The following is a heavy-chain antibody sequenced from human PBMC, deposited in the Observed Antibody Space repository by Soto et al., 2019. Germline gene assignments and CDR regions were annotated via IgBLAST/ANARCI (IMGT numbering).Heavy chain of an antibody. J-gene: IGHJ4*02. V-gene: IGHV3-73*01. Sequence: GXLRLSCPASGCTFSGSAMHWVRRASGKGLEWVGRIRSKANSYATAYAASVKGRFTISRDDSKNTAYLQMNSLKTEDTAVYYCTTRLIRWYQVDSWGQGTLVTVYS. CDR3: TTRLIRWYQVDS. CDR1: GCTFSGSA. CDR2: IRSKANSYAT. D-gene: IGHD6-13*01.